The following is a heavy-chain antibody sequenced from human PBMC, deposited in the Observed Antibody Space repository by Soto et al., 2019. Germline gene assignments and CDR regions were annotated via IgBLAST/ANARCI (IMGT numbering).Heavy chain of an antibody. CDR3: ARGYRELFFYAMDV. Sequence: QVELVQSGIEVKNPGSLVKVSCKASGDTFSNYAINWVRQAPGQGLEWMGGIIPFYDKPNYAENFLGRVTISADKFTATAYLEVSSLRSEDTAVYFCARGYRELFFYAMDVWGRGTPVIVSS. CDR2: IIPFYDKP. V-gene: IGHV1-69*06. J-gene: IGHJ6*02. CDR1: GDTFSNYA. D-gene: IGHD3-10*01.